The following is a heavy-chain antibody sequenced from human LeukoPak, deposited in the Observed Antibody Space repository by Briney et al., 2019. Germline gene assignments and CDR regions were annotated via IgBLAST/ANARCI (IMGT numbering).Heavy chain of an antibody. CDR3: AKDMSKTTLGQDYYYGMDV. D-gene: IGHD4-23*01. V-gene: IGHV3-30*18. Sequence: GGSLRLSCAASGFTFSSYGMHWVRQAPGKGLEWVAVISYDGSNKYYADSVKGRFTISRDNSKNTLYLQMNSLRAEDTAVYYCAKDMSKTTLGQDYYYGMDVWGQGTTVTASS. J-gene: IGHJ6*02. CDR2: ISYDGSNK. CDR1: GFTFSSYG.